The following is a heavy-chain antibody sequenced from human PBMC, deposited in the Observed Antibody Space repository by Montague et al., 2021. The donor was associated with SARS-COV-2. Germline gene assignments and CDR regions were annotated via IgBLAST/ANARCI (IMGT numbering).Heavy chain of an antibody. Sequence: SETLSLTCAVYGGSLSGYHWNWIRQPPGKGLEWIGEINHSGSTNYNPSLKSRVTMSVDTSKNQFSLKLSSVTAADTAVYYCARGARQGYGFRLGSFDSWGQGTLVTVSS. D-gene: IGHD3-10*01. CDR3: ARGARQGYGFRLGSFDS. V-gene: IGHV4-34*01. CDR2: INHSGST. CDR1: GGSLSGYH. J-gene: IGHJ4*02.